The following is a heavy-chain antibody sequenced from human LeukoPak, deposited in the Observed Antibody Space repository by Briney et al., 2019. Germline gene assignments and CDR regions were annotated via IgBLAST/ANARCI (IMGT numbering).Heavy chain of an antibody. D-gene: IGHD3-10*01. V-gene: IGHV3-74*01. J-gene: IGHJ4*02. Sequence: GGSLRLSCAASGFTFSTYWMHWVRQAPGKGLVWVSRISSDGSITGYADSVKGRFTISRDNAKNTLSLQMNSLRAEDTAVYYCARHLNYYLDYWGQGTLVTVSS. CDR1: GFTFSTYW. CDR2: ISSDGSIT. CDR3: ARHLNYYLDY.